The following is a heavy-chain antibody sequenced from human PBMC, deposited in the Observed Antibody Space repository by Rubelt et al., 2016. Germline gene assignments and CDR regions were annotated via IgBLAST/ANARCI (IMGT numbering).Heavy chain of an antibody. V-gene: IGHV3-48*04. CDR2: ISSSGSTI. CDR3: ARDQYGDYAFDY. CDR1: GFTFSTYG. D-gene: IGHD4-17*01. J-gene: IGHJ4*02. Sequence: PGGSLRLSCAASGFTFSTYGMNWVRQAPGKGLEWVSYISSSGSTIYYADSVKGRFTISRDNAYNSLYLQMDNLRPEDTAVYYCARDQYGDYAFDYWGQGTLVTVSS.